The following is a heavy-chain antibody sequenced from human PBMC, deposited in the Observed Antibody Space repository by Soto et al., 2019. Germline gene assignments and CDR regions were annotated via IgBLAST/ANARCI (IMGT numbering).Heavy chain of an antibody. V-gene: IGHV3-30-3*01. CDR3: ARDPTRLRLGELLTDPHVYYYYYMDV. CDR2: ISYDGSNK. J-gene: IGHJ6*03. D-gene: IGHD3-16*01. Sequence: TGGSLRLSCAASGFTFSSYAMHWVRQAPGKGLEWVAVISYDGSNKYYADSVKGRFTISRDNSKNTLYLQMNSLRAEDTAVYYCARDPTRLRLGELLTDPHVYYYYYMDVWGKGTTVTVSS. CDR1: GFTFSSYA.